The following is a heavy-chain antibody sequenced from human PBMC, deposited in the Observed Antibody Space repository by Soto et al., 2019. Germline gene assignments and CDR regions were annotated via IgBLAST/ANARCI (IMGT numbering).Heavy chain of an antibody. D-gene: IGHD3-10*01. V-gene: IGHV4-59*01. CDR1: GDSMSTYY. Sequence: PXETLSLTCSVAGDSMSTYYWTWIRQPPGKGLEWIGYIYDSGTTNYNPSLKSRVAISVDTSKNQFSLKLSSVTAADTAIYYCARSFTYGAQRFDYWGQGALVTVSS. J-gene: IGHJ4*02. CDR3: ARSFTYGAQRFDY. CDR2: IYDSGTT.